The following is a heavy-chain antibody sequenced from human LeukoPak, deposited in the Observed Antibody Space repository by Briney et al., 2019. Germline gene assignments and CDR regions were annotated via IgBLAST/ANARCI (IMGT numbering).Heavy chain of an antibody. Sequence: RGGSVRLSCSASGFSFTSYAMTWVRQAPERGLEWVSEIRPSGDRTFYADSVKGRFTISRDNSKSTVYLQMDSLTADDTAVYYCIRYASGSRYEGAVWGQGTTVTDSS. V-gene: IGHV3-23*01. D-gene: IGHD3-10*01. CDR1: GFSFTSYA. CDR3: IRYASGSRYEGAV. CDR2: IRPSGDRT. J-gene: IGHJ6*02.